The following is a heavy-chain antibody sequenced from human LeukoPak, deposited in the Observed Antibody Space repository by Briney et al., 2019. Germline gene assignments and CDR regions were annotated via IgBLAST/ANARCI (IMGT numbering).Heavy chain of an antibody. CDR3: ARFDGTLWFGELRALDP. J-gene: IGHJ5*02. D-gene: IGHD3-10*01. CDR1: GGSISDYY. V-gene: IGHV4-59*01. Sequence: PSETLSLTCTVSGGSISDYYWSWIRQSPGKGLEWIGYIYHSGTTNYNPSLKSRVTISVDTSKNQFSLKLSSVTAADTAVYYCARFDGTLWFGELRALDPWGQGTLVTVSS. CDR2: IYHSGTT.